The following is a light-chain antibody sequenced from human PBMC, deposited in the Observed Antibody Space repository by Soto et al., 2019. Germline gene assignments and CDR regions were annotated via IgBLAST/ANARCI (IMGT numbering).Light chain of an antibody. Sequence: QSVMTQPPSVSAAPGQKVTISCSGRSSNIGGNSVSWYQQLPGTAPKLLIYDDNKRPSGIPDRFSGSKSGTSATLGITGFQTGDEAYYYCGAWDSSLSAYVFGPGTKVTVL. V-gene: IGLV1-51*01. CDR1: SSNIGGNS. J-gene: IGLJ1*01. CDR3: GAWDSSLSAYV. CDR2: DDN.